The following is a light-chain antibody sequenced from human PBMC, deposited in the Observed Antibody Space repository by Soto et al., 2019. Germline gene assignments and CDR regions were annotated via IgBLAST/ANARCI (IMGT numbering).Light chain of an antibody. J-gene: IGKJ1*01. CDR1: QSINTW. CDR2: NAS. V-gene: IGKV1-5*01. CDR3: QQYNVYPLT. Sequence: DIQMTHSPSTLSASIGDRVTITCRASQSINTWLAWYQQDPGKAPKVLIFNASTLESGVPSRFSGSGSGTEFTLTIGSLHPDDLATYYCQQYNVYPLTFGQGTKVDIK.